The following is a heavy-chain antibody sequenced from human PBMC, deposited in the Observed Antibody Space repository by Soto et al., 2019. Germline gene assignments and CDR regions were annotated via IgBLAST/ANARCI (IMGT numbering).Heavy chain of an antibody. CDR2: TFYSAIT. Sequence: QVRLQESGPGLVRPSETLSLTCTASGVSISSIGYYWSWIRLHPGKGLEWIGTTFYSAITYYNPSRKSAASISVDTAKNQFSLKLSSVTAAVTSVYYCARPSMLRGVNAFDHWGPGIQVTVSS. D-gene: IGHD3-10*01. CDR1: GVSISSIGYY. J-gene: IGHJ4*02. CDR3: ARPSMLRGVNAFDH. V-gene: IGHV4-31*01.